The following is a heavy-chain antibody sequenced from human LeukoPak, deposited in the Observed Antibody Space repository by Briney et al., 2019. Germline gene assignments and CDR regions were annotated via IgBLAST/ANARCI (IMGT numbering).Heavy chain of an antibody. CDR3: ARDSVEMATILYLFDY. J-gene: IGHJ4*02. Sequence: GGSLRLSCAAPGFTFSSYAMHWVRQAPGKGLEWVAVISYDGSNKYYADSVKGRFTISRDNSKNTLYLQMNSLRAEDTAVYYCARDSVEMATILYLFDYWGQGTLVTVSS. V-gene: IGHV3-30-3*01. CDR1: GFTFSSYA. D-gene: IGHD5-24*01. CDR2: ISYDGSNK.